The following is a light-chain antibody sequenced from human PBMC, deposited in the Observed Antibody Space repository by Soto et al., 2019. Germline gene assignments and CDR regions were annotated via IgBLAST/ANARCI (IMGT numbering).Light chain of an antibody. J-gene: IGLJ1*01. CDR1: SNDIGGYNY. V-gene: IGLV2-14*01. CDR2: DVS. CDR3: SSFSVASPL. Sequence: ALTQPASMSGSPGQSVTISCAGTSNDIGGYNYVSRYQHHPGTAPKLIIYDVSSRPSGVSHRFSGSKSGNMASLTISGLQAEDEADYYCSSFSVASPLFGTGTKVTVL.